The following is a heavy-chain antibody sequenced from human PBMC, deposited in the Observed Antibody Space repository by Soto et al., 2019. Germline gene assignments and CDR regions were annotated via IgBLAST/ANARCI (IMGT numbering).Heavy chain of an antibody. CDR3: ARVSGIYYYGMDV. V-gene: IGHV4-39*07. CDR1: GGYISSSIYY. Sequence: PSDTLSLTCPVAGGYISSSIYYLSWVRKPPGKGLEWIGEINHSGSTNYNPSLKSRVTISVDTSKNQFSLKLSSVTAADTAVYYCARVSGIYYYGMDVWGQGTTVTVSS. D-gene: IGHD3-10*01. J-gene: IGHJ6*02. CDR2: INHSGST.